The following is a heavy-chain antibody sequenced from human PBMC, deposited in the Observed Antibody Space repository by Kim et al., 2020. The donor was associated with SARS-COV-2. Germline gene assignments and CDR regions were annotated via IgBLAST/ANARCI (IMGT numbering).Heavy chain of an antibody. CDR2: IKQDGSEK. CDR3: ARVGEYLFYY. CDR1: LFTFIIYF. V-gene: IGHV3-7*03. J-gene: IGHJ4*02. D-gene: IGHD1-26*01. Sequence: SLILSFSSSLFTFIIYFIIFFLHSTGKGLEWVANIKQDGSEKYYVDSVKGRFTISRDNAKNSRYLQMKSLRAEDTAMYYCARVGEYLFYYWGQGTLVT.